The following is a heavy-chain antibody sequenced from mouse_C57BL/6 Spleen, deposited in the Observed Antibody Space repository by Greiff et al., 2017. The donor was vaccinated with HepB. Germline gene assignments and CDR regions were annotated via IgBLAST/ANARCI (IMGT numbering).Heavy chain of an antibody. V-gene: IGHV1-42*01. CDR2: INPSTGGT. D-gene: IGHD2-3*01. CDR3: ARWDDGYLYAMDY. J-gene: IGHJ4*01. CDR1: GYSFTGYY. Sequence: EVKLVESGPELVKPGASVKISCKASGYSFTGYYMNWVKQSPEKSLEWIGEINPSTGGTTYNQKFKAKATLTVDKSSSTAYMQLKSLTSEDSAVYYCARWDDGYLYAMDYWGQGTSVTVSS.